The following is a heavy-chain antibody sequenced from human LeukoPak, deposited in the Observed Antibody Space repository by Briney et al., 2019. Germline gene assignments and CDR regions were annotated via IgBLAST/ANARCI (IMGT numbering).Heavy chain of an antibody. Sequence: SETLSLTCTVSGRSSSSYYGTWIRQPPGKGLEWIGFIYDSGSTYYNPSLKSRVTISLDTSKNQFSLKMSSVTAADTAVYYCARKPSGSSRYDYWGQGTLVTVSS. V-gene: IGHV4-59*01. CDR2: IYDSGST. J-gene: IGHJ4*02. CDR1: GRSSSSYY. CDR3: ARKPSGSSRYDY. D-gene: IGHD6-25*01.